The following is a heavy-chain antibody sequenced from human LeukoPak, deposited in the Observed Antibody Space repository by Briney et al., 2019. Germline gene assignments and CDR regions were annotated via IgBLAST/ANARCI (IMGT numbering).Heavy chain of an antibody. Sequence: PGGSLRLSCAASGFTFSSYAMHWVRQAPGKGLEWVAVISYDGSNKYYADSVKGRFTISRDNSKNTLYLQMNSLRAEDTAVYYCARETPRGSWYFGYYFDYWGQGTLVTVSS. CDR1: GFTFSSYA. J-gene: IGHJ4*02. CDR3: ARETPRGSWYFGYYFDY. V-gene: IGHV3-30-3*01. D-gene: IGHD6-13*01. CDR2: ISYDGSNK.